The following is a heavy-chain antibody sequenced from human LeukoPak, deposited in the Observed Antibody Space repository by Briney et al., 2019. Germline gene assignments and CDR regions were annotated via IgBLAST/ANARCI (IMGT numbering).Heavy chain of an antibody. CDR2: IKSKTDGGTT. V-gene: IGHV3-15*01. Sequence: GGSLRLSCAASGFTFSNAWMSWVRQAPGKGLEWVGRIKSKTDGGTTDYAAPVKGRFTISRDDSKSTLYLQMNSLKTEDTAVYYCTTDLYYDSSGYYYWGQGTLVTVSS. CDR1: GFTFSNAW. D-gene: IGHD3-22*01. J-gene: IGHJ4*02. CDR3: TTDLYYDSSGYYY.